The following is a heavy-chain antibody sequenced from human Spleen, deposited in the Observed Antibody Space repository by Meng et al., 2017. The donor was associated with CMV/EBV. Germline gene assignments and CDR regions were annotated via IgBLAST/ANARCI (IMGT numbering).Heavy chain of an antibody. CDR3: ARHRRSLYYYYYGMDV. CDR2: IYPGDSDT. CDR1: GYSFTSYW. Sequence: GGSLRLSCQGSGYSFTSYWIGWVRQMPGKGLEWMGIIYPGDSDTRYSPSFQGQVTISADKSISTAYLQWSSLKASDTAMYYCARHRRSLYYYYYGMDVWGQGTTVTVSS. V-gene: IGHV5-51*01. J-gene: IGHJ6*02.